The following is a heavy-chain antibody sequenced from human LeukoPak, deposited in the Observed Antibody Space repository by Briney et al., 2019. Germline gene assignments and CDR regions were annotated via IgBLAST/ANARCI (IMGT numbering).Heavy chain of an antibody. D-gene: IGHD3-10*01. V-gene: IGHV4-59*02. CDR1: GGSVSSYY. CDR3: ARVSRGDYFDY. J-gene: IGHJ4*02. CDR2: IYYSGST. Sequence: ASETLSLTCTVSGGSVSSYYWSWIRQPPGKGLEWIGYIYYSGSTNYNPSLKSRVTISVDTSKNQFSLKLSSVTAADTAVYYCARVSRGDYFDYWGQGTLVTVSS.